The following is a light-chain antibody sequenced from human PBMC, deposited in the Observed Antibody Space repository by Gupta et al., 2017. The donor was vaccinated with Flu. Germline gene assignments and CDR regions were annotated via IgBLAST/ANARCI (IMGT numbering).Light chain of an antibody. CDR2: QDS. Sequence: SYEQTQPPSVSVSPGQTASITCSGDKLGDKYACWYQQKPGQSPVLVIYQDSKRPSGIPGRFSGSNSGNTATLTISGTQAMDEADYYCQAWDSSTVVFGGGTKLTVL. CDR1: KLGDKY. V-gene: IGLV3-1*01. J-gene: IGLJ2*01. CDR3: QAWDSSTVV.